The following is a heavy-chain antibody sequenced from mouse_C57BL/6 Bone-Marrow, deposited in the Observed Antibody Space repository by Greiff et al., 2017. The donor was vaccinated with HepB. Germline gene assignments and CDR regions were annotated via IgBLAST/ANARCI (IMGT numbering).Heavy chain of an antibody. CDR1: GYTFTSYW. CDR2: INPSSGYT. Sequence: QVHVKQSGAELAKPGASVKLSCKASGYTFTSYWMHWVKQRPGQGLEWIGYINPSSGYTKYNQKFKDKATLTADKSSSTAYMQLSSLTYEDSAVYYCARGLLRDYYAMDYWGQGTSVTVSS. V-gene: IGHV1-7*01. CDR3: ARGLLRDYYAMDY. J-gene: IGHJ4*01. D-gene: IGHD1-1*01.